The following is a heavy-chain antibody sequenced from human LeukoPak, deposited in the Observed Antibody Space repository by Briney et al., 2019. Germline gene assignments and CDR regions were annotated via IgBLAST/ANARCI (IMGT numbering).Heavy chain of an antibody. V-gene: IGHV4-59*01. Sequence: SETLSLTCTVSGGSISSYCWSWIRQPPGKGLEWIGYIYYSGSTNYNPSLKSRVTISVDTSKNQFSLKLSSVTAADTAVYYCARDGCGGGDCYFDYWGQGTLVTVSS. CDR2: IYYSGST. J-gene: IGHJ4*02. CDR1: GGSISSYC. D-gene: IGHD2-21*02. CDR3: ARDGCGGGDCYFDY.